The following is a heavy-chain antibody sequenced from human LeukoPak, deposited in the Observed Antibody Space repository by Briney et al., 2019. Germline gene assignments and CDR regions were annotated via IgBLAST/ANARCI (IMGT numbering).Heavy chain of an antibody. J-gene: IGHJ4*02. D-gene: IGHD6-6*01. V-gene: IGHV3-23*01. CDR3: AKWKYSNSGIDDY. CDR1: GFTFSSYA. CDR2: ISGSGDNT. Sequence: GGSRRLSRAASGFTFSSYATSWVRQAPGKGLEWVSAISGSGDNTYYADSVKGRFTISRDNSKNMLYLQMNSLRAEDTAVYYCAKWKYSNSGIDDYWGQGTLVTVSS.